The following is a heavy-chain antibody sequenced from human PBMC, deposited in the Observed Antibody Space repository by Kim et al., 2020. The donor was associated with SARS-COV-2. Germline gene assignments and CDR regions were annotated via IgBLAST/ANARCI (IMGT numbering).Heavy chain of an antibody. D-gene: IGHD3-22*01. V-gene: IGHV3-15*01. CDR2: IKSKTDGGTT. CDR3: TTTEKDYYDSSGYYQDYFDY. J-gene: IGHJ4*02. CDR1: GFTFSNAW. Sequence: GGSLRRSCAASGFTFSNAWMSWVRQAPGKGLEWVGRIKSKTDGGTTDYAAPVKGRFTISRDDSKNTLYLQMNSLKTEDTAVYYCTTTEKDYYDSSGYYQDYFDYWGQGTLVTVSS.